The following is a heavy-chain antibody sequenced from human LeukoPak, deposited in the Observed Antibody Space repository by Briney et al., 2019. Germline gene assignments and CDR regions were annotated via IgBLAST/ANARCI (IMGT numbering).Heavy chain of an antibody. V-gene: IGHV4-39*07. CDR1: GGSISSGSYY. D-gene: IGHD2-2*02. J-gene: IGHJ4*02. CDR3: ARGGIVVVPAAIRGRFDY. CDR2: INHSGST. Sequence: SQTLSLTCTVSGGSISSGSYYWSWIRQPPGKGLEWIGEINHSGSTNYNPSLKSRVTISVDTSKNQFSLKLSSVTAADTAVYYCARGGIVVVPAAIRGRFDYWGQGTLVTVSS.